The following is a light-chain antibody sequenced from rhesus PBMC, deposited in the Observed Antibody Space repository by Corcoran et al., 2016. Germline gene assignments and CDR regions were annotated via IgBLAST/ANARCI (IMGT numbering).Light chain of an antibody. CDR1: QGISSY. Sequence: DIQMTQSPSSLSASVGDRVTITCRASQGISSYLAWYPQKPGKAPKLLIYAASTLQSGVPSRFIGSGSGTDFTLTISSLQPEDFATYYCPQHNSYPLTFGGGTKVELK. J-gene: IGKJ4*01. CDR2: AAS. V-gene: IGKV1-25*01. CDR3: PQHNSYPLT.